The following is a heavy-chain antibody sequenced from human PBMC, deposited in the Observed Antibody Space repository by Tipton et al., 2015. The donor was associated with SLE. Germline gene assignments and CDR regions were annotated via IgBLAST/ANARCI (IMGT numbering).Heavy chain of an antibody. CDR1: GYTFTSYD. Sequence: QSGAEVKKPGTSVKVSCKASGYTFTSYDINWVRQATGQGLEWVGWLNTNSGESDLAQKFQGRVTMTRSTSMNTAYMALTSLRSEDTAVYYCARSVAAAGSAFDSWGQGTLVTVSS. CDR3: ARSVAAAGSAFDS. J-gene: IGHJ4*02. D-gene: IGHD6-19*01. V-gene: IGHV1-8*01. CDR2: LNTNSGES.